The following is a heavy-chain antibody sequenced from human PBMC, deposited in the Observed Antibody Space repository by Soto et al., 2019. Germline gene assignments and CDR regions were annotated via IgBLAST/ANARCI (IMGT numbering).Heavy chain of an antibody. V-gene: IGHV3-64D*06. CDR3: VKGIVGCCCSTAICSPWFDP. D-gene: IGHD2-21*02. CDR2: ISSTGVNT. J-gene: IGHJ5*02. CDR1: GFNISDFA. Sequence: GPSLRLSCSASGFNISDFAMNLIRQAPGMGLEHIGGISSTGVNTHYADSVRGRFTISRDNSKNTLHLQISSLKPEDTALYYCVKGIVGCCCSTAICSPWFDPWGQ.